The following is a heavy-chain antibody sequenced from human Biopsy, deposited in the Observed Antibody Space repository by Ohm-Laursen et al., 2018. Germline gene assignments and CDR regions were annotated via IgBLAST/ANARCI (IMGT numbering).Heavy chain of an antibody. CDR1: GYPFITYG. D-gene: IGHD4-17*01. V-gene: IGHV1-18*01. J-gene: IGHJ4*02. CDR3: ARDPHGEGRDYGSYFDY. Sequence: GASVKVSCKVSGYPFITYGISWVRQAPGQGLEWMGWISAYNGHTKFARKFQDRVTMTTDTSTTTAYMDLRSLRSDDTAVYYCARDPHGEGRDYGSYFDYWGQGTPVTVSS. CDR2: ISAYNGHT.